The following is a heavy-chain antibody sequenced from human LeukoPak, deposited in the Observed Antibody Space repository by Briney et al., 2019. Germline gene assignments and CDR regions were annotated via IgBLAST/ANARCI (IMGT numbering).Heavy chain of an antibody. Sequence: SQTLSLTCTVSGGSISSGSYYWSWIRQPAGKGLEWIGRIYTSGSTNYNPSLKSRVTISVDTSKNQFSLKLSSVTAADTAVYYCARTQKPEYYYYYYMGAWGKGTTVTVSS. CDR1: GGSISSGSYY. J-gene: IGHJ6*03. D-gene: IGHD1-7*01. CDR2: IYTSGST. CDR3: ARTQKPEYYYYYYMGA. V-gene: IGHV4-61*02.